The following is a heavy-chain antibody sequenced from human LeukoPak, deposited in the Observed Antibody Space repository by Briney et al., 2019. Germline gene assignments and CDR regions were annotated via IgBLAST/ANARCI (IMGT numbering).Heavy chain of an antibody. CDR1: GFSFITYG. V-gene: IGHV3-33*01. Sequence: GGSLRLSCAASGFSFITYGMHWVRQAPGKGLEWVAVIWYDGNNKYYADSVKGRFTISRDNFKNTVYLQMNGLRVEDTAIYYCARYNSGNFFDYWGQGTLVTVSS. D-gene: IGHD6-19*01. CDR2: IWYDGNNK. J-gene: IGHJ4*02. CDR3: ARYNSGNFFDY.